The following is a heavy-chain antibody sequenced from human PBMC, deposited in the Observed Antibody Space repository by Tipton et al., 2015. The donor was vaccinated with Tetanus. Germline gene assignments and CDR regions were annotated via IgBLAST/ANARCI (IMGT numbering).Heavy chain of an antibody. J-gene: IGHJ3*02. CDR1: GGSISSGGYS. CDR2: IYHSGST. V-gene: IGHV4-30-2*01. CDR3: ARVLPAFAFDI. Sequence: LRLSCAVSGGSISSGGYSWSWIRQPPGKGLEWIGYIYHSGSTYYNPSLKSRVTISVDRSKNQFSLKLSSVTAADTAVYYCARVLPAFAFDIWGQGTMVTVSS.